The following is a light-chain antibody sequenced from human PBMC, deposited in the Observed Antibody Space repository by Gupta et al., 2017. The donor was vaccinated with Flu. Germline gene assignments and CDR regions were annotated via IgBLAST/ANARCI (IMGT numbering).Light chain of an antibody. CDR3: QHRST. CDR1: QSVSGY. J-gene: IGKJ1*01. CDR2: DAS. V-gene: IGKV3-11*01. Sequence: EIVLTQSPATLSLSPGERATLSCRASQSVSGYLAWYQQKPGQAPRLLISDASSRATGIPDRFSGGGSGTDFTRTIRSLEPEDSARYDGQHRSTFGQGTKVQIE.